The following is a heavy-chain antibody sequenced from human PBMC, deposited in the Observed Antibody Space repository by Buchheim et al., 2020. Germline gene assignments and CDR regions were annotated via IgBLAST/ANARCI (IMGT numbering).Heavy chain of an antibody. CDR2: IKSKTDGGTT. J-gene: IGHJ4*02. Sequence: EVQLVESGGGLVKPGGSLRLSCAASGFTFSNAWMSWVRQAPGKGLEWVGRIKSKTDGGTTDYAAPVKGRFTISRDDSKNTLYLQMNSLKTEDTAVYYCTTIPDIVVVPANVPFDYWGQGTL. V-gene: IGHV3-15*01. CDR1: GFTFSNAW. D-gene: IGHD2-2*01. CDR3: TTIPDIVVVPANVPFDY.